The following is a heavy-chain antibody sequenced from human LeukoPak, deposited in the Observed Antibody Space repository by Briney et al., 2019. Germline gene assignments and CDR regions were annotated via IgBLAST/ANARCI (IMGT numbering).Heavy chain of an antibody. Sequence: GGSLRLSCAASGFTFSSYWMSWVRQAPGKGLEWVANIKQDGSEKYYVDSVEGRFTISRDNAKNSLYLQMNSLRAEDTAVYYCARSEGGTYYDFWSGPKYYFDYWGQGTLVTVSS. J-gene: IGHJ4*02. CDR2: IKQDGSEK. CDR1: GFTFSSYW. CDR3: ARSEGGTYYDFWSGPKYYFDY. D-gene: IGHD3-3*01. V-gene: IGHV3-7*01.